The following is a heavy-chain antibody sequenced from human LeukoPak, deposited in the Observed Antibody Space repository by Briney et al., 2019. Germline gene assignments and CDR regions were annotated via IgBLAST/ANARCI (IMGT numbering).Heavy chain of an antibody. Sequence: PGGSLRLSCAASGFTFSSYWMSWVRQAPGKGLEWVANMNEDGSKKYYVDSAKGRFTISRDNAKNSLYLQMNSLRAEDTAVYYCARERPAAASAFDIWGQGTMVTVSS. V-gene: IGHV3-7*01. CDR2: MNEDGSKK. J-gene: IGHJ3*02. D-gene: IGHD6-13*01. CDR1: GFTFSSYW. CDR3: ARERPAAASAFDI.